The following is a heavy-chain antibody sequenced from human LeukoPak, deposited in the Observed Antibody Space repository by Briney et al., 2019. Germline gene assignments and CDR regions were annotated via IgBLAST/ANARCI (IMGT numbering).Heavy chain of an antibody. J-gene: IGHJ4*02. V-gene: IGHV3-23*01. CDR2: FSDGST. CDR3: ARRVPSQVITDYFDY. Sequence: GGSLRLSCAASGFTFSSYAMSWVRQAPGKGLGWVSAFSDGSTYYADSVKGRFTISRDNAKNSLFLQMNSLRAEDTAVYYCARRVPSQVITDYFDYWGQGALVTVSS. D-gene: IGHD3-16*01. CDR1: GFTFSSYA.